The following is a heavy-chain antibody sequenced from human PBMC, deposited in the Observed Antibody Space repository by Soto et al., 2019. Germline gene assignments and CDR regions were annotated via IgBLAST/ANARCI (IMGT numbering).Heavy chain of an antibody. Sequence: SETLSLTCDVSGDSIGSNVWWSWVRQPPGKGLEWMGEVYHNGLTDYNPSLRGRATMSADMSKNQFSLRVTSVTDADTAIYYRARDAALPGEADRFDYWGQGALVTVSS. J-gene: IGHJ4*02. CDR3: ARDAALPGEADRFDY. CDR1: GDSIGSNVW. V-gene: IGHV4-4*02. D-gene: IGHD2-15*01. CDR2: VYHNGLT.